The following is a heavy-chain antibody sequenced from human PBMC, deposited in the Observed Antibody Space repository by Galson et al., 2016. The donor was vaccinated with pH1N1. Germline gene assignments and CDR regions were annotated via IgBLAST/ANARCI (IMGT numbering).Heavy chain of an antibody. V-gene: IGHV5-51*03. J-gene: IGHJ3*02. D-gene: IGHD4-17*01. CDR3: ARQYDFGDYRGDAFDI. Sequence: QSRAEVKKPGESLKISCKASGYTFTTYWIAWVRQVPGKGLEWVGVVNPGGSSIRYSPPFQGQVTISSDKSISTAYLQWISLKASDTATYYCARQYDFGDYRGDAFDIWGQGTMVIVSS. CDR1: GYTFTTYW. CDR2: VNPGGSSI.